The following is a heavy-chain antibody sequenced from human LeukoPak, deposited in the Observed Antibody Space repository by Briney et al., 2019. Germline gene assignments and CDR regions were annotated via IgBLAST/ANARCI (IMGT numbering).Heavy chain of an antibody. V-gene: IGHV4-39*01. D-gene: IGHD1-26*01. CDR3: TKDSGHHRTDC. Sequence: KPSETLSLTCSVSGGSINRSSYYWGWIRQAPGKGLEWIGSVYYDRNTYYNPNPSLKSRATVSMDTSRNQFSLKLRSVTAADTAVYYCTKDSGHHRTDCWGQGTLVTVSS. CDR1: GGSINRSSYY. CDR2: VYYDRNT. J-gene: IGHJ4*02.